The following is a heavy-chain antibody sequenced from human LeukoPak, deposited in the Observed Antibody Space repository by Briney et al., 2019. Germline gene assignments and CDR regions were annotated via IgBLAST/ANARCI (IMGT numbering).Heavy chain of an antibody. CDR2: FDPEDGET. V-gene: IGHV1-24*01. D-gene: IGHD1-26*01. J-gene: IGHJ3*02. CDR1: GYTLTELS. CDR3: ATVCWWELQGRAFDI. Sequence: GASVKVSCKVSGYTLTELSMHWVRQAPGKGLEWMGGFDPEDGETIYAQKFQGRVTMTEDTSTDTACMELSSLRSEDTAVYYCATVCWWELQGRAFDIWGQGTMVTVSS.